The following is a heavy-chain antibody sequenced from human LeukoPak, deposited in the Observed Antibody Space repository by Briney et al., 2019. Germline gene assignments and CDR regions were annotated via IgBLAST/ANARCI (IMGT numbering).Heavy chain of an antibody. J-gene: IGHJ4*02. CDR1: GGTFSSYA. V-gene: IGHV1-69*05. CDR3: ARGDGSAFDY. CDR2: IIPIFGTA. Sequence: SVKVSCKACGGTFSSYAISWVRQAPGQGLEWMGRIIPIFGTANYAQKFQGRVTITTDESTSTAYMELSSLRSEDTAVYYCARGDGSAFDYWGQGTLVTVSS. D-gene: IGHD6-19*01.